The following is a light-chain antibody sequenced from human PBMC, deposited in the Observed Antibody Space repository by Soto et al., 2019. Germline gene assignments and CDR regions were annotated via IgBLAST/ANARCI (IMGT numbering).Light chain of an antibody. CDR2: GAS. CDR1: QSVSSSY. V-gene: IGKV3-20*01. J-gene: IGKJ5*01. CDR3: QQYDTSLWAYT. Sequence: DIVMPHSPDSLAVSLFESAPVSXRASQSVSSSYLAWYQQKPGQAPRLLIYGASSRATGIPDRFIGSGSGTDFTLTISRVEPEDFALYHCQQYDTSLWAYTFGQGTRLEIK.